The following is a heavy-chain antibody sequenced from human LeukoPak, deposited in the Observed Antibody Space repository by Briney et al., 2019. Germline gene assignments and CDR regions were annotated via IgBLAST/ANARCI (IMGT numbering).Heavy chain of an antibody. D-gene: IGHD2-2*01. V-gene: IGHV3-21*01. CDR3: ARGRYCTSTSCPEDY. J-gene: IGHJ4*02. CDR1: GYTFSGYS. Sequence: PGGSLRLSCAASGYTFSGYSMNWVRQAPGKGLEWVSSISSSSSYIYYADSVKGRFTISRDNHKNSLYLQMNSLRADDTAVYYGARGRYCTSTSCPEDYWGQGTLVTVSS. CDR2: ISSSSSYI.